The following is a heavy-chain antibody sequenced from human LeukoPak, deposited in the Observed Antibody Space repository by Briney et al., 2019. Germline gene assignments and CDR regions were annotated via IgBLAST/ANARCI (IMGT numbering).Heavy chain of an antibody. CDR1: GGSISSYY. D-gene: IGHD3-3*01. Sequence: SETLSLTCTVSGGSISSYYWSWIRQPPGKGLEWIGYIYYSGSTNYNPSLKSRVTISVDTSKNQFSLKLSSVTAADTAVYYCARHGYYDFWSASASAAFDIWGQGTMVTVSS. V-gene: IGHV4-59*08. J-gene: IGHJ3*02. CDR3: ARHGYYDFWSASASAAFDI. CDR2: IYYSGST.